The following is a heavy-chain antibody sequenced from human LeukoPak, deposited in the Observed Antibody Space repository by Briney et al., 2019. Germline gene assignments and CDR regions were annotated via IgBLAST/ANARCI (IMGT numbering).Heavy chain of an antibody. CDR3: AKDYISRGSGTNFLDH. CDR2: ISYDGSNK. D-gene: IGHD3-10*01. CDR1: GFTVSSYG. J-gene: IGHJ4*02. V-gene: IGHV3-30*18. Sequence: GGCLRLSCAASGFTVSSYGMHWVRQAPGKGLEWVAVISYDGSNKYYADSVKGRFTISRDNAKSSLYLQMNSLRAEDTALYYCAKDYISRGSGTNFLDHWGQGTLVTVSS.